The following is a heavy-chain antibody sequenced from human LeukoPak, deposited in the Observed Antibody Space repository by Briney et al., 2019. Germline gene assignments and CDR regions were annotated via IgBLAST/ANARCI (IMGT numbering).Heavy chain of an antibody. Sequence: GGSLRLSCAASGXTVSSNYMSWVRQAPGKGLEWVSVIYSGGSTYYADSVKGRFTISRDNSKNTLYLQMNSLRAEDTAVYYCARGSDYGDYGYFDLWGRGTLVTVPS. CDR3: ARGSDYGDYGYFDL. CDR1: GXTVSSNY. D-gene: IGHD4-17*01. V-gene: IGHV3-53*01. J-gene: IGHJ2*01. CDR2: IYSGGST.